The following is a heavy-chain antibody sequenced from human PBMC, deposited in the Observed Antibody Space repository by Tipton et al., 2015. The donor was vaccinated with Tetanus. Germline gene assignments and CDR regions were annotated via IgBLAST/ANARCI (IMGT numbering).Heavy chain of an antibody. V-gene: IGHV1-69*05. D-gene: IGHD1-7*01. CDR3: ARGVTGTTAWFDP. Sequence: QSGAEVKKPGSSVKVSCKASGGTFTNYALSWVRQAPGQGLEWVGGITPIFGTTNSAPKFQGRVTITSDTSASTGYMELSSLRSEDTAVYYCARGVTGTTAWFDPWGQGTLVTVSS. CDR1: GGTFTNYA. J-gene: IGHJ5*02. CDR2: ITPIFGTT.